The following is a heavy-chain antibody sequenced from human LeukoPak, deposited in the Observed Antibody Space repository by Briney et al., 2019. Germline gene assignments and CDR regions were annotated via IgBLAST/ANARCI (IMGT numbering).Heavy chain of an antibody. CDR1: GYSISSGYF. CDR3: ATIVGITGGAFDI. J-gene: IGHJ3*02. Sequence: SETLSLTCSVFGYSISSGYFWGWIRQPPGKGLEWIGNIDHSGSTHYNPSLKSRVSILADTSKNQFSLKLNFVTAADTAVYYCATIVGITGGAFDIWGLGTMVTVSS. CDR2: IDHSGST. V-gene: IGHV4-38-2*02. D-gene: IGHD1-26*01.